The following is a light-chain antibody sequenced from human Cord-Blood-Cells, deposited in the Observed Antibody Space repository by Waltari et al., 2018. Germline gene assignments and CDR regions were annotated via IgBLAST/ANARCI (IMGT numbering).Light chain of an antibody. Sequence: QSALTQPPSAPASPGQSLTISCTGTSSDVGGYNYVSWYQPHPGKAPKLMIYEVSKRPSGVPDRFSGSKSGNTASLTVSGLQAEDEADYYCSSYAGSNNYVFGTGTKVTVL. CDR1: SSDVGGYNY. V-gene: IGLV2-8*01. CDR2: EVS. CDR3: SSYAGSNNYV. J-gene: IGLJ1*01.